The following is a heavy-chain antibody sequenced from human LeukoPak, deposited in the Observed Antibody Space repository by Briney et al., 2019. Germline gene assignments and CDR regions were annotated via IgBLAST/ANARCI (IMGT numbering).Heavy chain of an antibody. Sequence: SGGSLRLSXAASGFTFGDYWMHWVRQTPGMGLVWVSRTNSDGSSISYADSVKGRFTISRDNAKNTLYLQMNSLRVEDTAVYYCARDPVSGVWIWGQGTMITVSS. CDR3: ARDPVSGVWI. D-gene: IGHD2-21*01. CDR2: TNSDGSSI. J-gene: IGHJ3*02. CDR1: GFTFGDYW. V-gene: IGHV3-74*01.